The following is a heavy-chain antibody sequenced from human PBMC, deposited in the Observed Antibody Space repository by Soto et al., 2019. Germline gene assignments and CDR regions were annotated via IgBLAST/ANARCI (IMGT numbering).Heavy chain of an antibody. V-gene: IGHV4-31*03. CDR3: ARENILTGYSFDY. D-gene: IGHD3-9*01. J-gene: IGHJ4*01. Sequence: QVQLQESGPGLVKPSQTLSLTCTVSGGSISSGGYYWSWIRQHPGKGLEWIGYIYYSGSTYYNPSHKSRVTISVDTSKHQFSLKLSSVTAADTAVYYCARENILTGYSFDYWGHGTLVTVSS. CDR1: GGSISSGGYY. CDR2: IYYSGST.